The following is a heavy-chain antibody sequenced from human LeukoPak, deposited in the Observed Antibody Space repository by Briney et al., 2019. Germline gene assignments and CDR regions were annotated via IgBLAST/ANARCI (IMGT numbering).Heavy chain of an antibody. V-gene: IGHV1-69*04. J-gene: IGHJ6*02. Sequence: SVKVSCKASGGTFSSYAISWVRQAPGQGLEWMGRIIPILGIANYAQKFQGRVTITADKSTSTAHMELSSLRSEDTAVYYCAREVERPYYYYYGMDVWGQGTTVTVSS. CDR2: IIPILGIA. CDR1: GGTFSSYA. CDR3: AREVERPYYYYYGMDV. D-gene: IGHD1-1*01.